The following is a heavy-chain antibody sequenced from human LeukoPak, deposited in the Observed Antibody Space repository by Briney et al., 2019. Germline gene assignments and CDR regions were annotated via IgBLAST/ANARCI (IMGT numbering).Heavy chain of an antibody. D-gene: IGHD3-22*01. CDR3: ARVSDSSGQTRYYFDY. CDR2: IIPIFGTA. J-gene: IGHJ4*02. CDR1: GGTFSSYA. V-gene: IGHV1-69*13. Sequence: SVKVSFKASGGTFSSYAISWVRQAPGQGLEWMGGIIPIFGTANYAQKFRGRVTITADESTSTAYMELSSLRSEDTAVYYCARVSDSSGQTRYYFDYWGQGTLVTVSS.